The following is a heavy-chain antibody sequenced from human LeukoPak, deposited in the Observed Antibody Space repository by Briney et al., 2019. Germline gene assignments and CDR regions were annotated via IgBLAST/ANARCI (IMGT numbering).Heavy chain of an antibody. J-gene: IGHJ4*02. Sequence: PGGSLRLSCVASGFTFSTSWMNWVRQAPGKGLEWVSAISGSGGSTYYADSVKGRFTISRDNSKNTLYLQMNSLRAEDTAVYYCAKDRNAGASDYWGQGTLVTVSS. D-gene: IGHD1-1*01. CDR1: GFTFSTSW. CDR3: AKDRNAGASDY. V-gene: IGHV3-23*01. CDR2: ISGSGGST.